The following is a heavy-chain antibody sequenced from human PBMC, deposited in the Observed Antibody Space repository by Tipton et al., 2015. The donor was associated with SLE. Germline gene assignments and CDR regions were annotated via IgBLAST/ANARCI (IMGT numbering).Heavy chain of an antibody. V-gene: IGHV3-21*01. Sequence: SLRLSCTTSGPTFSNYAMTWVRQAPGKGLEWVSSIGTSGDYKYYVDSVKGRFTVSRDNAENSLYLQMDSLTAEDTAVYYCAGLYDYNNFRWFDPWGQGALVTVSS. CDR2: IGTSGDYK. J-gene: IGHJ5*02. CDR1: GPTFSNYA. D-gene: IGHD4-11*01. CDR3: AGLYDYNNFRWFDP.